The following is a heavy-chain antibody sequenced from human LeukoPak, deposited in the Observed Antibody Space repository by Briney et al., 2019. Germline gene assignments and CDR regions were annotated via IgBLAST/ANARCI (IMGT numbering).Heavy chain of an antibody. CDR1: GESFSGYY. J-gene: IGHJ4*02. Sequence: YPSETLSLTCVVYGESFSGYYWTWIRQSPGKGLEWVGSIHYSGNTQYNPTLKSRLSTSVDTSRNQFSLKLTSVSVADTAVYYCARHRTNNYGSGTPFDNWGQGTLVIVSA. V-gene: IGHV4-34*01. CDR3: ARHRTNNYGSGTPFDN. CDR2: IHYSGNT. D-gene: IGHD3-10*01.